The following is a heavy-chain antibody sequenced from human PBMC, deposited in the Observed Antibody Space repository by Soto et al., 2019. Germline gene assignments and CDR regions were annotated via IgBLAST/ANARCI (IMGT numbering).Heavy chain of an antibody. J-gene: IGHJ6*02. Sequence: PGESLKISCKGSGYSFTSYWIGWVRQMPGKGLEWMGIIYPGDSDTRYSPSFQGQVTISADKSISTAYLQWSSLKASDTAMYYCARGTKTYYDILTGYYSGIGSDYGMDVWGQGTTVTVSS. D-gene: IGHD3-9*01. V-gene: IGHV5-51*01. CDR3: ARGTKTYYDILTGYYSGIGSDYGMDV. CDR1: GYSFTSYW. CDR2: IYPGDSDT.